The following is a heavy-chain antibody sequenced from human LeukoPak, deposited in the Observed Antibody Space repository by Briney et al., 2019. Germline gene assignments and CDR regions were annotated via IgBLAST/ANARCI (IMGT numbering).Heavy chain of an antibody. CDR2: IRSQVNSYAT. CDR3: ATPAGGSDSNYDVVDY. J-gene: IGHJ4*02. CDR1: GFSFSGSA. D-gene: IGHD1-7*01. Sequence: GGSLRLSCETSGFSFSGSAVHWVRQASGKGLEWLGRIRSQVNSYATTYGASVKGRFTISRDDSKNTAYLQMNSLKTDDTAVYYCATPAGGSDSNYDVVDYWGQGTLVSVSS. V-gene: IGHV3-73*01.